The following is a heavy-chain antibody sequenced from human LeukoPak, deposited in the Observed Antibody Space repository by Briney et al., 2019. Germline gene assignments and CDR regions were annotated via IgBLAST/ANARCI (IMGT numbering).Heavy chain of an antibody. CDR2: ISYDGSNK. V-gene: IGHV3-30*01. Sequence: QSGGSLRLSCAASGFTFSSYAMHWVRQAPGKGLEWVAVISYDGSNKYYADSVKGRFTISRDNSKNTLYPQMNSLRAEDTAVYYCARDGVYSSSWYFDYWGQGALVTVSS. J-gene: IGHJ4*02. CDR1: GFTFSSYA. D-gene: IGHD6-13*01. CDR3: ARDGVYSSSWYFDY.